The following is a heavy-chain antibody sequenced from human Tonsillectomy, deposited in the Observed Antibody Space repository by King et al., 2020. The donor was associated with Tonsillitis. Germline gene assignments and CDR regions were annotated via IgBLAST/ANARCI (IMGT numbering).Heavy chain of an antibody. Sequence: VQLVESGGGVVQPGRSLRLSCAASGFTFSSYAMHWGRQAPGKGPGWVAVISYDGSSKHYADSVKGRVTISRGNSKNTVYLQMNSLRAEDTAVYYCARDKESGSFYGYFENWGQGALVTVSS. CDR1: GFTFSSYA. D-gene: IGHD1-26*01. CDR2: ISYDGSSK. J-gene: IGHJ4*02. V-gene: IGHV3-30-3*01. CDR3: ARDKESGSFYGYFEN.